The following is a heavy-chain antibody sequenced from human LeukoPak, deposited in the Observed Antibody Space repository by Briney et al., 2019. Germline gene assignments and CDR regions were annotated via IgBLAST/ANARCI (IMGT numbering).Heavy chain of an antibody. CDR2: IYYSGGT. J-gene: IGHJ4*02. CDR3: ARDRSEFDY. Sequence: WETLSLTCTVSGGSISNYYWSWIRQPPGKGLEWIGYIYYSGGTKYNPSLKSRVTISVDTSKNQFSLKLSSVTAADTAVYYCARDRSEFDYWGQGTLVSVS. V-gene: IGHV4-59*01. CDR1: GGSISNYY.